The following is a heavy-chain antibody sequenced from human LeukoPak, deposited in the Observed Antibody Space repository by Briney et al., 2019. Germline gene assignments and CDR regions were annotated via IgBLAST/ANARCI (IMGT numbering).Heavy chain of an antibody. CDR2: VYSSGVG. CDR3: AREEFVHDIDSSGYFVY. J-gene: IGHJ4*02. CDR1: GGSTTGYY. Sequence: PSETLSLTCTVSGGSTTGYYWNWIRQPAGQGLEWLGRVYSSGVGNYNPSLTSRVTMSVDTSKNQFSLKLTSLTAADTAVYYCAREEFVHDIDSSGYFVYWGQGTLVTVSS. D-gene: IGHD3-22*01. V-gene: IGHV4-4*07.